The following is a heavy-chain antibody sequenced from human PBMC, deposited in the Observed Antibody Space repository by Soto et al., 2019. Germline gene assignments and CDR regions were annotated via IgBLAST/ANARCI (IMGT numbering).Heavy chain of an antibody. CDR3: AGPSWIQPSRNDY. CDR1: GFTFSSYS. Sequence: GGSLRLSCAASGFTFSSYSMNWVRQAPGKGLEWVSSISSSSSYIYYADSVKGRFTISRDNAKNSLYLQMNSLRAEDTAVYYCAGPSWIQPSRNDYWGQGTLVTVSS. J-gene: IGHJ4*02. V-gene: IGHV3-21*01. CDR2: ISSSSSYI. D-gene: IGHD5-18*01.